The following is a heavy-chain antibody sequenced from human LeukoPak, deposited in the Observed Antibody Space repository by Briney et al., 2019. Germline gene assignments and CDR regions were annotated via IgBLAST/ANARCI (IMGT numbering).Heavy chain of an antibody. V-gene: IGHV1-69*04. CDR1: GGTFSSYA. CDR2: IIPILGIA. J-gene: IGHJ4*02. Sequence: GASVKVSCKASGGTFSSYAISWVRQAPGQGLEWMGRIIPILGIANYAQKFQGRVTITADKSASTAYMELSSLTSEDTAVFYCARGAVIAHFDYWGQGTLVTVSS. CDR3: ARGAVIAHFDY. D-gene: IGHD2-21*01.